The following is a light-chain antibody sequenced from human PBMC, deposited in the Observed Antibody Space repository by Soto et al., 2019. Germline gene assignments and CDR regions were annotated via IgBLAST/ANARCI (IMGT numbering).Light chain of an antibody. CDR2: DAS. CDR1: QNIHSW. CDR3: QQYSSFWT. J-gene: IGKJ1*01. V-gene: IGKV1-5*01. Sequence: DIQMTQSPSALSASVGDRVTITCRASQNIHSWLAWYQQKPGKVPKLLIYDASSVKSGVPSRFSGSRSGTEFTLTINSLQPDDFATYCCQQYSSFWTFGQGTKVEIK.